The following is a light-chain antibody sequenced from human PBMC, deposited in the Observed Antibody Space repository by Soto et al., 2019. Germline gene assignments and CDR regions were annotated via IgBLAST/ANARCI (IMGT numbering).Light chain of an antibody. CDR3: SSYTSSSTYVV. Sequence: QSALTQPASVSGSPGQSITISCTGTSNDVGGYDYVSWYQQHPGKAPKLMIYDVSYWPSGVSNRFSGSKSGNTASLTISGLQAEDEANYYCSSYTSSSTYVVLGGGTKLTVL. J-gene: IGLJ2*01. CDR1: SNDVGGYDY. V-gene: IGLV2-14*01. CDR2: DVS.